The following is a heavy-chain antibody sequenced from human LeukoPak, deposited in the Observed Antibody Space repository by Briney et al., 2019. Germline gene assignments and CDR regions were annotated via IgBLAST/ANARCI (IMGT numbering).Heavy chain of an antibody. CDR1: GGSISSSSYY. D-gene: IGHD3-22*01. Sequence: PSETLSLTCTVSGGSISSSSYYWGWIRQPPGKGLEWIGSIYYSGSTYYNPSLKSRVTISVDTSKNQFSLKLSSVTAADTAVYYCARDGKRPHYYDSSGYYQNDAFDIWGQGTMVTVSS. CDR3: ARDGKRPHYYDSSGYYQNDAFDI. CDR2: IYYSGST. V-gene: IGHV4-39*07. J-gene: IGHJ3*02.